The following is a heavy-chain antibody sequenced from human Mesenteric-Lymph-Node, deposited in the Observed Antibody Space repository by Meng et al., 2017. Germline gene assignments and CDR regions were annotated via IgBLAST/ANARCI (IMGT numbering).Heavy chain of an antibody. V-gene: IGHV4-34*01. Sequence: SETLSLTCAVYGGSFSGYYWSWIRQPPGKGLEWIGEINHSGSTNYNPSLKSRVTISVDTSKNQFSLKLSSVTAADTAVYYCARGGLRRRPSTPHYYYGMDVWGQGTTVTVSS. CDR1: GGSFSGYY. J-gene: IGHJ6*02. CDR3: ARGGLRRRPSTPHYYYGMDV. D-gene: IGHD5-12*01. CDR2: INHSGST.